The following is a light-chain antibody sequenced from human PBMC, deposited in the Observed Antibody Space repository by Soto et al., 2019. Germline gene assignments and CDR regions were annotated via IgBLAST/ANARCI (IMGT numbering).Light chain of an antibody. CDR1: QSVSRY. V-gene: IGKV3-20*01. J-gene: IGKJ1*01. Sequence: EIVMTQSPATLSVSPGERAALCCKASQSVSRYLAWYQQKPGQAPRLLIYGTSNRATGIPDRFSGSGSGTDFSLTISSLEPGDLAVYYCQQYGSSPRTFGQGTKVDI. CDR3: QQYGSSPRT. CDR2: GTS.